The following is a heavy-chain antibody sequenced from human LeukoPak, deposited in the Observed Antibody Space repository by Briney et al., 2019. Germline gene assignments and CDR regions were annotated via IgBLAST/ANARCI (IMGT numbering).Heavy chain of an antibody. CDR2: IKQDGSEK. J-gene: IGHJ4*02. Sequence: GGSLRLSCAASGFTFSSYWMSGVGRAPGKGLEGVANIKQDGSEKYYVGSVKGRFTISRDNAKNSLYLQMNSLRAEDTAVHYCARAIVATSPFDYWGQGTLVTVSS. CDR1: GFTFSSYW. D-gene: IGHD5-12*01. CDR3: ARAIVATSPFDY. V-gene: IGHV3-7*03.